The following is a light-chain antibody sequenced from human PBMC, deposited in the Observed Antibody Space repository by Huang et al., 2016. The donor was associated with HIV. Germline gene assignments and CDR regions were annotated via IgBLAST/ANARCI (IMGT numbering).Light chain of an antibody. J-gene: IGKJ4*01. CDR1: QSLLDSDGKTY. CDR2: DVS. Sequence: DIVMTQTPLSLAVTPGQPASISCKSIQSLLDSDGKTYLHWYLQKPDQSPHLLIYDVSCRSPGVPDRLLGRGSGTDFTLIISRVEAEAVGIYYCMQGIELVTFGRGTKLEIK. V-gene: IGKV2-29*02. CDR3: MQGIELVT.